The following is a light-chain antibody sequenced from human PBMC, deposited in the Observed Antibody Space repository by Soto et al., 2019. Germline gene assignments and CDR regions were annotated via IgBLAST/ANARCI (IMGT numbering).Light chain of an antibody. V-gene: IGKV3-11*01. CDR3: QQRSNWPLT. CDR2: DAS. J-gene: IGKJ4*01. Sequence: EIVLTQSPATLSLSPGERATFSCRASQSVSSYLAWYQQKPGQAPRLLIYDASNRATGIPDRFSGSGSGTDFTLTISSLEPEDFAVYYCQQRSNWPLTFGGGTKVEIK. CDR1: QSVSSY.